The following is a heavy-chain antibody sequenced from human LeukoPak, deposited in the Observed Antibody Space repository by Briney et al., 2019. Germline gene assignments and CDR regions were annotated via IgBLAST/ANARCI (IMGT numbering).Heavy chain of an antibody. Sequence: SETLSLTCAVSGGSISSSNWWSWVRQPPGKGLEWIGYIYYSGSTNYNPSLKSRVTISVDTSKNQFSLKLSSVTAADTAVYYCARCYDIFYYDSSGYAFDIWGQGTMVTVSS. CDR2: IYYSGST. J-gene: IGHJ3*02. D-gene: IGHD3-22*01. CDR1: GGSISSSNW. CDR3: ARCYDIFYYDSSGYAFDI. V-gene: IGHV4-4*02.